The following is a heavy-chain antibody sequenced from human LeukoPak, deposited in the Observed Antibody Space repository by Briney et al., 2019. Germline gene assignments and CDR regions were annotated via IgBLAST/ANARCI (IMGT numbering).Heavy chain of an antibody. Sequence: SETLSLTCAVSGYSISSSNWWGWIRQPPGKGLEWIGYIYYSGSTYYNPSLKSRVTMSVDTSKNQFSLKLRSVTAADTAVYYCARALERYYYDSSGYYAHFDYWGQGTLVTVSS. CDR1: GYSISSSNW. D-gene: IGHD3-22*01. J-gene: IGHJ4*02. CDR2: IYYSGST. V-gene: IGHV4-28*03. CDR3: ARALERYYYDSSGYYAHFDY.